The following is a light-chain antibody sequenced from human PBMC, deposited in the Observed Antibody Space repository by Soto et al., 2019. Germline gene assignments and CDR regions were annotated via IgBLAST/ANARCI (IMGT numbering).Light chain of an antibody. CDR1: SSDVGSYNL. Sequence: QSVLTQPASVSGSPGQSITISCTGTSSDVGSYNLVSWYQQHPGKAPKLMIYEGSKRPSGVSNRFSGSKSGNTASLTISGLQAEEGADYYCCSYAGSSPGVFGGGTKLTVL. CDR3: CSYAGSSPGV. V-gene: IGLV2-23*01. CDR2: EGS. J-gene: IGLJ3*02.